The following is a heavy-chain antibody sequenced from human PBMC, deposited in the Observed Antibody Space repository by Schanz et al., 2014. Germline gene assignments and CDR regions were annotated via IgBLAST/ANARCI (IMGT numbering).Heavy chain of an antibody. CDR2: ISVYNHNK. CDR1: GYIFINSG. Sequence: GPGVKKPGATVKVSCKASGYIFINSGISWVRQAPGQGLEWMGWISVYNHNKEYDQKFQGRVTITRDTSASTAYMELSSLRSDDTAVYYCARDAADFYDILTEEDYWGQGTLVTVSS. D-gene: IGHD3-9*01. J-gene: IGHJ4*02. V-gene: IGHV1-18*01. CDR3: ARDAADFYDILTEEDY.